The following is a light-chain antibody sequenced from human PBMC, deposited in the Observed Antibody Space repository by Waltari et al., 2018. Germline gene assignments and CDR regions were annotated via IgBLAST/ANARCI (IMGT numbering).Light chain of an antibody. V-gene: IGLV5-37*01. Sequence: QPVLTQPPSSSASPGESARLTCTSPSDINVGDFNIYWYQQKPGSPPRFLLYYKSDSEKAQGSGVPSRFSGSKDASANAGILLISGLQSEDEADYYCMFWPSNVWVFGGRTKLTVL. CDR3: MFWPSNVWV. CDR2: YKSDSEK. J-gene: IGLJ3*02. CDR1: SDINVGDFN.